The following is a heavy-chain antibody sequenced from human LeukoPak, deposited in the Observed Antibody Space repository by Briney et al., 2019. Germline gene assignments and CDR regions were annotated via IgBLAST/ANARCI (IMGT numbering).Heavy chain of an antibody. J-gene: IGHJ4*02. CDR3: ARDKGTSNLSSFDY. V-gene: IGHV3-30*03. D-gene: IGHD1-14*01. CDR2: ISYDGSNE. CDR1: GFTFSSYG. Sequence: GGTLRLSCAASGFTFSSYGMHWVRQAPGKGLEWVAVISYDGSNEYYADSVKGRFTISRDNSKNTLYLQMNSLRAADTAVYYCARDKGTSNLSSFDYWGQGTLVTVSS.